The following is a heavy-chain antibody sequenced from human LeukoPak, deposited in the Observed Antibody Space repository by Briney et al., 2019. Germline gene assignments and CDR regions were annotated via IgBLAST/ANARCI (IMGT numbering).Heavy chain of an antibody. J-gene: IGHJ1*01. V-gene: IGHV4-39*02. Sequence: PSETLSLTCTVSGGSISSRSYYWGWIRQPPGKGLEWIANIYSSGSTYQNPSLKSRVTISVDTSKTHCSLKLSSLTAADTAVYYCGSQFYDSSGYYFQHWGQGTLVTVSS. CDR3: GSQFYDSSGYYFQH. D-gene: IGHD3-22*01. CDR2: IYSSGST. CDR1: GGSISSRSYY.